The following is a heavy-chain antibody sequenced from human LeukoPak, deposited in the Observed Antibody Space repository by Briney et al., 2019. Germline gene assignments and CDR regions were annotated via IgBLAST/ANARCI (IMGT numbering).Heavy chain of an antibody. CDR3: ARKDYADYFDY. V-gene: IGHV4-59*08. D-gene: IGHD4-17*01. CDR1: GGSFSGYY. Sequence: PSETLSLTCAVYGGSFSGYYWSWIRQPPGKGLEWIGYIYYSGSTNYNPSLKSRVTISVDTSKNQFSLKLSSVTAADTAVYYCARKDYADYFDYWGQGTLVTVSS. CDR2: IYYSGST. J-gene: IGHJ4*02.